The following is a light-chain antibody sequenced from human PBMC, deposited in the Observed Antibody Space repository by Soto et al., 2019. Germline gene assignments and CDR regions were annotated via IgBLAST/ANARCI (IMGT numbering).Light chain of an antibody. V-gene: IGLV1-40*01. CDR1: SSNIGAGYD. CDR2: GNS. CDR3: QSYDSSLSGRV. Sequence: QAVLTQPPSVSGAPGQRVTISCTGSSSNIGAGYDVHWYQQLPGTAPKLLIYGNSNRPSGVPDRFSGSKSGTSASLAITGLQAEDEADYYCQSYDSSLSGRVFGTVTEVTVL. J-gene: IGLJ1*01.